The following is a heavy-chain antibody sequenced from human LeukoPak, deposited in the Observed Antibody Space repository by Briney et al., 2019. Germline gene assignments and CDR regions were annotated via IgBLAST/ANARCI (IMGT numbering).Heavy chain of an antibody. V-gene: IGHV3-11*06. D-gene: IGHD6-13*01. J-gene: IGHJ4*02. CDR2: ISGRGNYV. Sequence: PGGSLRLSCAASGFTLSDYFMSWVRQAPGKGLEWLSYISGRGNYVDYAESLKGRITISRDSAKNSLYLQMNSLRAGDTAVYYCARSGIGATEIDYWGQGTLVTVSS. CDR1: GFTLSDYF. CDR3: ARSGIGATEIDY.